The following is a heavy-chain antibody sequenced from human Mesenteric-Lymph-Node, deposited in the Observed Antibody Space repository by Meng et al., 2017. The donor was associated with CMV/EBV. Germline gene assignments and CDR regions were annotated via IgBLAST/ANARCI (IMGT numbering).Heavy chain of an antibody. CDR1: GGSMSSFY. J-gene: IGHJ6*02. V-gene: IGHV4-59*01. CDR2: IYYIGST. D-gene: IGHD2-15*01. Sequence: GSLRLSCSVSGGSMSSFYWSWIRQPPGKGLEWIGYIYYIGSTNYTPSLKSRVTISIDTSKNQFSLKLSSVTAADTAVYYCARVGFCSAGSCYLNYYGMDVWGQGTTVTVSS. CDR3: ARVGFCSAGSCYLNYYGMDV.